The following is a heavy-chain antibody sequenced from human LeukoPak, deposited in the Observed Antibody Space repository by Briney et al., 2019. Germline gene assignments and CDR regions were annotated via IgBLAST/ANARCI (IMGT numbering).Heavy chain of an antibody. V-gene: IGHV3-21*01. J-gene: IGHJ4*02. Sequence: PGGSLRLSCAASGFTFSSYSMNWVRQAPGKGLEWVSSISSSSSYIYYADSVKGRFTISRDNAKNSLYLQMNSLRAGDTAVYYCARGSLAAAFDIWGQGTLVTVSS. D-gene: IGHD3-9*01. CDR2: ISSSSSYI. CDR1: GFTFSSYS. CDR3: ARGSLAAAFDI.